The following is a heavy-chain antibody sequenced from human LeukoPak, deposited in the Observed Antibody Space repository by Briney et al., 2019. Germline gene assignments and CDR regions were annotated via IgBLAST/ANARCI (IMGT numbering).Heavy chain of an antibody. CDR1: GFTFSTYA. J-gene: IGHJ4*02. D-gene: IGHD4-23*01. CDR3: ARDRAGNGDY. V-gene: IGHV3-64*01. CDR2: ITSNGDNT. Sequence: PGGSLRLSCAASGFTFSTYATHWVRQAPGKGLEYVSSITSNGDNTYYANSVKGRFTISRDNSKNTLYLQMGSLRAEDIAVYYCARDRAGNGDYWGQGTLVTVSS.